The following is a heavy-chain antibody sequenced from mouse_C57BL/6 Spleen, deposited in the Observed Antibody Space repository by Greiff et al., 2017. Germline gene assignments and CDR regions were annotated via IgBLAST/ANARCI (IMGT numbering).Heavy chain of an antibody. CDR2: IPPNSGST. V-gene: IGHV1-64*01. CDR3: ARWCATVVTRCFDV. Sequence: QVQLQQPGAELVKPGASVKLSCKASGYTFTSYWMHWVKQRPGQGLEWIGLIPPNSGSTNYNETFMSKATLTVDTSSSTAYMQLSSLTSEDSAVYYCARWCATVVTRCFDVWGTGTTVTVSS. CDR1: GYTFTSYW. J-gene: IGHJ1*03. D-gene: IGHD1-1*01.